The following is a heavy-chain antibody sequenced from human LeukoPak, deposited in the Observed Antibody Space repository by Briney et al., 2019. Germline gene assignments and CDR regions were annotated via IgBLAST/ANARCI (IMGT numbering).Heavy chain of an antibody. CDR1: GGSFSGYY. Sequence: SETLSLTCAVYGGSFSGYYWSWIRQPPGKGLEWIGEINHSGSTNYNPSLKSRVTISVDTSKNQFSLKLSSVTAADTAVYYCARAGNIVVVPAAPTDYWGQGTLVTVSS. D-gene: IGHD2-2*01. CDR2: INHSGST. CDR3: ARAGNIVVVPAAPTDY. J-gene: IGHJ4*02. V-gene: IGHV4-34*01.